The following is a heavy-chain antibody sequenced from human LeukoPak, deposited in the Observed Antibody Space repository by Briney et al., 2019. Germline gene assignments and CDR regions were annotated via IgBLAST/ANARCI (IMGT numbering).Heavy chain of an antibody. V-gene: IGHV3-74*01. CDR2: INPDGSDT. CDR1: GFTFSTYW. Sequence: GGSLRLSCAASGFTFSTYWMHWVRQAPGKGLVWVSRINPDGSDTSHADSVKGRFTISRDNAKNSLFLQMNSLRAEDTAVYYCARDFNPKCGGDCYLDAFDIWGQGTVVTVSS. CDR3: ARDFNPKCGGDCYLDAFDI. D-gene: IGHD2-21*01. J-gene: IGHJ3*02.